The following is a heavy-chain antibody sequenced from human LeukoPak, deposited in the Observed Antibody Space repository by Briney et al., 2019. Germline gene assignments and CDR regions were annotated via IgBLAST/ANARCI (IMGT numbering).Heavy chain of an antibody. Sequence: GGSLRLSCADSGFTFSSYAMTWVRQAPGKGLEWVSAISGSGGSTYYADSVKGRFTISRDNSKNTLYLQMNSLRAEDTAVYYCAKGSYSTEGYWGQGTLVSVSS. CDR2: ISGSGGST. V-gene: IGHV3-23*01. CDR3: AKGSYSTEGY. J-gene: IGHJ4*02. D-gene: IGHD6-13*01. CDR1: GFTFSSYA.